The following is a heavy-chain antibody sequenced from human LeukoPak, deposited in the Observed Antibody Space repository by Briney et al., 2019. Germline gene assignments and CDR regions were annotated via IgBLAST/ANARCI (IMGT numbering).Heavy chain of an antibody. D-gene: IGHD5-12*01. CDR1: VYTFTSYG. V-gene: IGHV1-18*01. J-gene: IGHJ4*02. Sequence: GASVKVSCKASVYTFTSYGISWVRHAPGQGLEWMVWISAYIGNTNYAQKLQGRVTMTTDTSTSTAYMELRSLRSDDTAVYYCARDDGYSGYGETFDYWGQGTLGTVSS. CDR3: ARDDGYSGYGETFDY. CDR2: ISAYIGNT.